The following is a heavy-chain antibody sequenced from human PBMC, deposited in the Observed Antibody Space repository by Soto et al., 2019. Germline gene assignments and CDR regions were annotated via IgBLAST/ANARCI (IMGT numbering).Heavy chain of an antibody. CDR3: ASWQEYCTNGVCYNWFDP. CDR1: CGSISSGDYY. D-gene: IGHD2-8*01. Sequence: SETLSLTCTVSCGSISSGDYYWSWIRQPPGKCLEWIGYIYYSGSTSYNPSLKNRVTISVDTSKNQFSLKLSSVTAADTAVYYCASWQEYCTNGVCYNWFDPWGQGTLVTVSS. V-gene: IGHV4-30-4*01. J-gene: IGHJ5*02. CDR2: IYYSGST.